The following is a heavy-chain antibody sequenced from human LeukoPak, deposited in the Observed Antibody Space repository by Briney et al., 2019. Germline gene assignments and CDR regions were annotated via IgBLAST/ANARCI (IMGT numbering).Heavy chain of an antibody. CDR3: AKGRTFGGVITFDY. CDR2: ISGSGDST. Sequence: GGSLRLSCAVSGFTFRSYAMSWVRQAPGKGLEWVSSISGSGDSTYYADSVKGRFTISRDNSKNTLYLQMNSLRAEDTAVYYCAKGRTFGGVITFDYWGQGTLVTVSS. D-gene: IGHD3-16*02. CDR1: GFTFRSYA. V-gene: IGHV3-23*01. J-gene: IGHJ4*02.